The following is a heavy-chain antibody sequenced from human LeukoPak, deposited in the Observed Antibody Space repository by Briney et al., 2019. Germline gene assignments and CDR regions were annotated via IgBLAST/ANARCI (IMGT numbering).Heavy chain of an antibody. CDR2: ISPDGGDE. CDR1: GFTCNTHW. CDR3: SGRSGFSSIY. J-gene: IGHJ4*02. V-gene: IGHV3-7*01. D-gene: IGHD2-2*01. Sequence: GGSPRLSCEPSGFTCNTHWMNWVRHAPGKGLEWMANISPDGGDEVYVDSVKGRFTISRDNAKNSVYLQMNNLRAEDTAVYYCSGRSGFSSIYWGQGILVTVS.